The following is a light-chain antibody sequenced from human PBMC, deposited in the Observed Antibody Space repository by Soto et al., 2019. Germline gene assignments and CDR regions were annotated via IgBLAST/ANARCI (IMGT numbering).Light chain of an antibody. V-gene: IGKV3-20*01. CDR2: GTS. J-gene: IGKJ3*01. CDR1: QSICSSY. CDR3: QHYGTSPFT. Sequence: ELVLTQSPGTLSLSPGERATLSCRASQSICSSYFAWYQQRPGQAPRLLVSGTSTMSTGIPYRFSGSGSGTDFTLTISRLQPEDFAVYYCQHYGTSPFTFGPGTKLHIK.